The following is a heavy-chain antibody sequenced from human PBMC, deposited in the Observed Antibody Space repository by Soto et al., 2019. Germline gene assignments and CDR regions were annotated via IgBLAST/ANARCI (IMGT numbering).Heavy chain of an antibody. J-gene: IGHJ6*02. CDR1: GGTLSNYA. CDR2: IIPIFNTA. Sequence: QVQLVQSGAEVKKPGSSVKVSSKASGGTLSNYAFTWVRQAPGQGLEWMGGIIPIFNTANYAQKFQGRVTITADESTSTAYIEVNSLRSEDTAVYYCARVRPTDYVGNYNNGMDVWGQGTTVTVSS. V-gene: IGHV1-69*01. D-gene: IGHD4-17*01. CDR3: ARVRPTDYVGNYNNGMDV.